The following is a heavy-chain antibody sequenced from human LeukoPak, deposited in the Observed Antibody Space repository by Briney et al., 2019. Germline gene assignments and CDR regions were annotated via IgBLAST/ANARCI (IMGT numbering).Heavy chain of an antibody. Sequence: GGSLRLSCAASGFTFSGYSMNWVRQAPGKGLEWVSYISSGSSTIYYAHSVRGRFTISRDNAKSSLYLQMNSLRAEDTAVYYCARGRADYYFDYWSQGTLVTVSS. CDR3: ARGRADYYFDY. CDR2: ISSGSSTI. CDR1: GFTFSGYS. D-gene: IGHD2-21*02. J-gene: IGHJ4*02. V-gene: IGHV3-48*01.